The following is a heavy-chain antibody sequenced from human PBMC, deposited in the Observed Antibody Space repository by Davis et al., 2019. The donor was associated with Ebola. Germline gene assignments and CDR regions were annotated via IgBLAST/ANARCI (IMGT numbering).Heavy chain of an antibody. CDR1: GYTFTGYY. CDR2: INPNSGGP. J-gene: IGHJ5*02. V-gene: IGHV1-2*04. D-gene: IGHD6-13*01. Sequence: ASVKVSCKASGYTFTGYYMHWVRQAPGQGLEWMGWINPNSGGPNYAQKFQGWVTMTRDTSISTAYMELSRLRSDDTAVYYCARDGGGWGIAAENWFDPWGQGTLVTGSS. CDR3: ARDGGGWGIAAENWFDP.